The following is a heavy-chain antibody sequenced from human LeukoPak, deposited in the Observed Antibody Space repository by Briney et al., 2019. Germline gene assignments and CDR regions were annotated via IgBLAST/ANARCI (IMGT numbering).Heavy chain of an antibody. V-gene: IGHV4-4*07. D-gene: IGHD2-15*01. Sequence: PSETLSLTCTVAGRSISSYYWSWIPQPAEKGLEWIGRIYTSGSTTYNPYLKSRVTMSVDTSKKQFSLKLTSVTAADTAVYYCARRGSDWYFDLWGRGTLVTVSS. J-gene: IGHJ2*01. CDR2: IYTSGST. CDR3: ARRGSDWYFDL. CDR1: GRSISSYY.